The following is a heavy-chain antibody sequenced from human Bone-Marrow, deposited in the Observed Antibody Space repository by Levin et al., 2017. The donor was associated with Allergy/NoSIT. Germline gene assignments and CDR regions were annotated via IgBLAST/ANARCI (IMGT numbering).Heavy chain of an antibody. Sequence: GGSLRLSCAASRFPFSSYSMNWVRQAPGKGLEWVSSISSTSSYIYYADSVKGRFTISRDNAKNSLFLQMNDLRAEDTAVYYCARDVVVSTYYAMDVWGQGTTVTVTS. J-gene: IGHJ6*02. CDR3: ARDVVVSTYYAMDV. CDR1: RFPFSSYS. D-gene: IGHD2-21*01. V-gene: IGHV3-21*01. CDR2: ISSTSSYI.